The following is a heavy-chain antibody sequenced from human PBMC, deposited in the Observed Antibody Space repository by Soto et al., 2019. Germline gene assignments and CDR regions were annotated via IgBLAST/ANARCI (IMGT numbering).Heavy chain of an antibody. CDR3: ARGTKDYGMDG. CDR1: GGSFSGYY. Sequence: SETLSLTCAVYGGSFSGYYWSWIRQPPGKGLEWIGEINHSGSTNYNPSLKSRVTISVDTSKNQFSLKLSSVTAADTAAYYCARGTKDYGMDGWGQGTTVTVAS. V-gene: IGHV4-34*01. CDR2: INHSGST. D-gene: IGHD2-8*01. J-gene: IGHJ6*02.